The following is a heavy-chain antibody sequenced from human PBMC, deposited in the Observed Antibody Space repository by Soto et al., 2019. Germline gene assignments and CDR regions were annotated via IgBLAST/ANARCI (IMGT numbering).Heavy chain of an antibody. CDR3: ASDSYGDYTH. D-gene: IGHD4-17*01. Sequence: EVQLVESGGGLVQPGGSLRLSCVVSGFTVRSNYMSWVRKAPGKGLEWVAVIYRGSGGSTYYAESVEGRFTISRDNSKNTRFLQMNSLRAEDTAVYYCASDSYGDYTHWGQGTQVTVSS. CDR2: IYRGSGGST. J-gene: IGHJ4*02. CDR1: GFTVRSNY. V-gene: IGHV3-53*01.